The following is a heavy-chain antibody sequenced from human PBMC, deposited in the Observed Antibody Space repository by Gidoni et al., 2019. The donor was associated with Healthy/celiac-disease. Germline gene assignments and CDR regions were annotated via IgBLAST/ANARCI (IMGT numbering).Heavy chain of an antibody. D-gene: IGHD6-13*01. CDR3: ARRSSSRGAVDY. CDR2: IYYSGST. Sequence: QLQLQESGPGLVQPSETLSLTCTVSGGSISSSSYYWGWIRQPPGKGLEWIGSIYYSGSTYYNPSLKSRVTISVDTSKNQFSLKLSSVTAADTAVYYCARRSSSRGAVDYWGQGTLVTVSS. J-gene: IGHJ4*02. V-gene: IGHV4-39*01. CDR1: GGSISSSSYY.